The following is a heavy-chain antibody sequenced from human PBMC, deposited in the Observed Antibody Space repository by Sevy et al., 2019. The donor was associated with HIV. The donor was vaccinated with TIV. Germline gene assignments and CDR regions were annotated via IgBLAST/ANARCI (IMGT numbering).Heavy chain of an antibody. CDR1: GFTFSSYG. CDR2: IWYDGSNK. V-gene: IGHV3-33*01. D-gene: IGHD2-15*01. J-gene: IGHJ6*02. CDR3: ARAPGCSGGSCYTAVDYYYGMDV. Sequence: GGSLRLSCAASGFTFSSYGMHWVRQAPGKGLEWVAVIWYDGSNKYYADCVKGRFTISRDNSKNTLYLQMNSLRAEDTAVYYCARAPGCSGGSCYTAVDYYYGMDVWGQGTTVTVSS.